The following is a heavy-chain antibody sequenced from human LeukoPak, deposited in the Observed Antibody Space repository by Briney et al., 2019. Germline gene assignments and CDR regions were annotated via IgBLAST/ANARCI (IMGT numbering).Heavy chain of an antibody. J-gene: IGHJ5*02. CDR2: INHSGST. CDR3: ARGSYPSVRYSSSWYSPRGLDP. CDR1: GGSFSGYY. D-gene: IGHD6-13*01. V-gene: IGHV4-34*01. Sequence: NPSETLSLTCAVYGGSFSGYYWSWIRQPPGKGLEWIGEINHSGSTNYNPSLKSRVTISVDTSKNQFSLKLSSVTAADTAVYYCARGSYPSVRYSSSWYSPRGLDPWGQGTLVTVSS.